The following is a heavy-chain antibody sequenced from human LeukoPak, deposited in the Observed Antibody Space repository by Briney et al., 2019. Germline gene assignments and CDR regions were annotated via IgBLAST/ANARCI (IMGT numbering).Heavy chain of an antibody. CDR2: IYTSGST. Sequence: SETLSLTCTVSGGSISSYYWSWIRQPAGKGLEWIGRIYTSGSTNYNPSLKSRVTMSVDTSKNQFSLKLSSVTAADTAVYYCARDRRIVVVPAAIRGMDVWGQGTTVTVS. CDR3: ARDRRIVVVPAAIRGMDV. J-gene: IGHJ6*02. V-gene: IGHV4-4*07. D-gene: IGHD2-2*01. CDR1: GGSISSYY.